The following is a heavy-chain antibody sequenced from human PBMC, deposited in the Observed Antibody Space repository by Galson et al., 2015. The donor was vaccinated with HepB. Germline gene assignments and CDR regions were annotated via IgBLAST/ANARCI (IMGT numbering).Heavy chain of an antibody. J-gene: IGHJ3*02. Sequence: SVKVSCKASGGDFRNSAIAWVRQAPGQGLEWMGGFYSMPATPTYAREFQGRVTMTADESAKTAYMELSSLRFEDSAVYYCTRAGEYDGYETFAFDIWGQGTAVTVSS. CDR2: FYSMPATP. CDR1: GGDFRNSA. CDR3: TRAGEYDGYETFAFDI. D-gene: IGHD5-12*01. V-gene: IGHV1-69*13.